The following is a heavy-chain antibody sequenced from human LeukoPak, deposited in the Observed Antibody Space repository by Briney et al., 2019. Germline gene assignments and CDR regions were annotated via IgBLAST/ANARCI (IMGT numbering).Heavy chain of an antibody. Sequence: SETLSLTCAVYGGSFSGYYWSWIRQPPGKGLEWIGEINHSGSTNYNPSLKSRVTISVGTSKNQFSLKLSSVTAADTAVYYCARNPRYAVAGPRNWFDPWGQGTLVTVSS. CDR3: ARNPRYAVAGPRNWFDP. CDR2: INHSGST. D-gene: IGHD6-19*01. CDR1: GGSFSGYY. V-gene: IGHV4-34*01. J-gene: IGHJ5*02.